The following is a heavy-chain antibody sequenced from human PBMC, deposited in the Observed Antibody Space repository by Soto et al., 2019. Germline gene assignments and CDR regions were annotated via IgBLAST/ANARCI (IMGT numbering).Heavy chain of an antibody. CDR1: GYSFTSYW. J-gene: IGHJ6*02. CDR2: IDPSDSYT. CDR3: ARTSSSGVTTYYYYYYGMDV. Sequence: HGESLKISCKGSGYSFTSYWISWVRQMPGKGLEWMGRIDPSDSYTNYSPSFQGHVTISADKSISTAYLQWSSLKASDTAMYYCARTSSSGVTTYYYYYYGMDVWGQGTTVTVSS. D-gene: IGHD3-3*01. V-gene: IGHV5-10-1*01.